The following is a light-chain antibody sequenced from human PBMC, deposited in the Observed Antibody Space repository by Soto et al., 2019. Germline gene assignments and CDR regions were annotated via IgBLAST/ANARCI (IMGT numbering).Light chain of an antibody. CDR3: SSYTTTSDVV. J-gene: IGLJ2*01. CDR2: EVS. V-gene: IGLV2-14*01. Sequence: QSALTQPASVSGSPGQSITISCTGTSSDVGGYNYVSWYQQHPGKAPKLMIYEVSNRPSGVSNRFSGSKSGNTASLTISGLQTEDETGYYCSSYTTTSDVVFGGGTKLTV. CDR1: SSDVGGYNY.